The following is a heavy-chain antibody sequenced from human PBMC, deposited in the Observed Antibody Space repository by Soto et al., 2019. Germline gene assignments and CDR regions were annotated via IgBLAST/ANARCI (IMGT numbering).Heavy chain of an antibody. CDR1: GFTFSSYA. D-gene: IGHD6-13*01. V-gene: IGHV3-30-3*01. Sequence: GWSLRLSCAASGFTFSSYAMHWVRQAPGKGLEWVAVISYDGSNKYYADSVKGRFTTSRDNSKNTLYLQMNSLRAEDTAVYYCARDRGGIAAAGPDYWGQGTLVTVSS. CDR2: ISYDGSNK. CDR3: ARDRGGIAAAGPDY. J-gene: IGHJ4*02.